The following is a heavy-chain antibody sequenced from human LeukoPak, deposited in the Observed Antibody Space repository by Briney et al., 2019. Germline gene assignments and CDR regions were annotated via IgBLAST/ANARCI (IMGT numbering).Heavy chain of an antibody. CDR3: ARDRDLAAAGQTHAFDI. Sequence: SVKVSCKASGGTFSSYAISWVRQAPGQGLEWMGGIIPIFGTANYAQKFQGRVTITADESTSTAYMELSSLRSEDTAVYYCARDRDLAAAGQTHAFDIWGQGTMVTVSS. V-gene: IGHV1-69*13. CDR2: IIPIFGTA. CDR1: GGTFSSYA. D-gene: IGHD6-13*01. J-gene: IGHJ3*02.